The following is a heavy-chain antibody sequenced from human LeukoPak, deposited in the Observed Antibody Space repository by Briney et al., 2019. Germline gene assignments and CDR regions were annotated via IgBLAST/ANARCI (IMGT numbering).Heavy chain of an antibody. D-gene: IGHD6-19*01. J-gene: IGHJ4*02. CDR3: AKSEPVAGPGY. CDR2: IRNDGSNK. CDR1: GFTFSDYG. Sequence: PGGSLRLSCAASGFTFSDYGMHWVRQAPGKGLEWVTFIRNDGSNKYYADSVKGRFTISRDNSKNTPYLQMNSLRAEDTAVYYCAKSEPVAGPGYWGQGTLVTVSS. V-gene: IGHV3-30*02.